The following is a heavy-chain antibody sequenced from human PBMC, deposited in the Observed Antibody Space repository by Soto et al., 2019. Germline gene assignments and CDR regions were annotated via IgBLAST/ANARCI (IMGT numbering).Heavy chain of an antibody. V-gene: IGHV4-31*03. CDR1: GGSISSGGYY. J-gene: IGHJ4*02. CDR3: ARDARRGYSYGLDY. D-gene: IGHD5-18*01. Sequence: PSETLSLTCTVSGGSISSGGYYWSWIRQHPGKGLEWIGYIYYSGSTYYNPSLKSRVTIPVDTSKNQFSLKLSSVTAADTAVYYCARDARRGYSYGLDYWGQGALVTVSS. CDR2: IYYSGST.